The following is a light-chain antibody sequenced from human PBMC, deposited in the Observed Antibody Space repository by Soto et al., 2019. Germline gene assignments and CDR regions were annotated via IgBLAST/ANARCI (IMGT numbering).Light chain of an antibody. CDR2: DAS. CDR1: QSISSN. V-gene: IGKV3-15*01. Sequence: EIVMTQSPATLSVSPGERATLSCRASQSISSNLAWYQQKPGQSPRLLIYDASTRATGIPARFSGSGSGTHFTLTISRLEPGDFAVYYCQHFGGTTFTFGQGTRLEIK. J-gene: IGKJ5*01. CDR3: QHFGGTTFT.